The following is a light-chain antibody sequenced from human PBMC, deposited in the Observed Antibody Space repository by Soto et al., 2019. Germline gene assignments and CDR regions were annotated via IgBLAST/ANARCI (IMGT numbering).Light chain of an antibody. V-gene: IGKV3-20*01. Sequence: EIVLTQSPATLSLSPGERATLSCRASQTVSSTFLAWYQQKPGQALRLLIYGVSNRATGIPDRFSGSGSGTDFTLTINRLEPEDFAVYFCGQFVSSPPRTFGQGTKVDIK. CDR1: QTVSSTF. CDR3: GQFVSSPPRT. J-gene: IGKJ1*01. CDR2: GVS.